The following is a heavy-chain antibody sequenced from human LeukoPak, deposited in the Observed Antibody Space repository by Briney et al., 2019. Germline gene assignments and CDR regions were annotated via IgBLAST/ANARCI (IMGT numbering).Heavy chain of an antibody. CDR1: GFTFSSYA. CDR2: ISGSGGST. Sequence: GGSLRLSCAASGFTFSSYAMSWVRQAPGKGLEWVSAISGSGGSTYYADSVKGRFTISRDNSKNTLYLQMNSLRAEDTAVYYCAKVWVSLPAADYYYGMDVWGQGTTVTVSS. J-gene: IGHJ6*02. D-gene: IGHD2-2*01. V-gene: IGHV3-23*01. CDR3: AKVWVSLPAADYYYGMDV.